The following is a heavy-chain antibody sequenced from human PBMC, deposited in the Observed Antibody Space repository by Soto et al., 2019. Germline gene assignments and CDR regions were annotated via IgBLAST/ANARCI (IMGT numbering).Heavy chain of an antibody. D-gene: IGHD1-1*01. Sequence: LSLTCTVSGGSISSGDYYWSWIRQPPGKGLEWIGYIYYSGSTYYNPSLKSRVTISVDTSKNQFSLKLSSVTAADTAVYYCARGAQRTWLDPWGQGTLVTVYS. CDR1: GGSISSGDYY. V-gene: IGHV4-30-4*01. CDR2: IYYSGST. CDR3: ARGAQRTWLDP. J-gene: IGHJ5*02.